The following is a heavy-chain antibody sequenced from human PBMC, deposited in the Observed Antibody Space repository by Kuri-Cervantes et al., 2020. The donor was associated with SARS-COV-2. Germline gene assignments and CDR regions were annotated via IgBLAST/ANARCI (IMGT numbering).Heavy chain of an antibody. CDR2: FIPGSSYT. D-gene: IGHD6-13*01. CDR3: AIQSSNWYNS. CDR1: GHTFTNYY. V-gene: IGHV1-46*01. J-gene: IGHJ5*01. Sequence: ASVKVSCKASGHTFTNYYFYWVRQAPGQGLEWVATFIPGSSYTHYAPRFQGRVTVTRDTSTGTVHMELSSLRSDDTAVYYCAIQSSNWYNSWGQGTQVTVSS.